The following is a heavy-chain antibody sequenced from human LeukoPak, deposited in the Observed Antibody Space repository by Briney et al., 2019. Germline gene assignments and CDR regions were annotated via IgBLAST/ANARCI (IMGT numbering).Heavy chain of an antibody. D-gene: IGHD3-9*01. CDR3: ARGVLRYFDWLLPDWADTPSGHTSPFDY. CDR1: GYTFTSYG. V-gene: IGHV1-18*01. Sequence: WASVKVSCKASGYTFTSYGISWVRQAPGQGLEWMGWISAYNGNTNYAQKLQGRVTMTTDTSTSTAYMELRSLRSDDTAVYYCARGVLRYFDWLLPDWADTPSGHTSPFDYWGQGTLVTVSS. CDR2: ISAYNGNT. J-gene: IGHJ4*02.